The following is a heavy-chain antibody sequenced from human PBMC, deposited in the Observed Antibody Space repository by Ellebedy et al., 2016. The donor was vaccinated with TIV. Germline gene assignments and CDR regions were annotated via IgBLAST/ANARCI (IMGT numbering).Heavy chain of an antibody. J-gene: IGHJ4*02. D-gene: IGHD3-10*01. CDR3: ANIRGAMI. Sequence: GGSLRLSXAASGFTFSSYWMSWVRQAPGKGLEWVANIKQDGSQEHYVDSVKGRFTISRDNAKNTLYLQMNSLRAEDTAVYYCANIRGAMIWGQGILVTVSS. CDR1: GFTFSSYW. CDR2: IKQDGSQE. V-gene: IGHV3-7*01.